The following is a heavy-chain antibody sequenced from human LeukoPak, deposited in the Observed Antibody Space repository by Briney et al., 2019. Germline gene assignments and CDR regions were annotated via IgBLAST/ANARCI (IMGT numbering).Heavy chain of an antibody. V-gene: IGHV4-39*01. CDR3: ARHTRRGYNWNVEYFDY. CDR2: INHSGST. J-gene: IGHJ4*02. CDR1: GGSISSSSYY. D-gene: IGHD1-20*01. Sequence: SETLSLTCTVSGGSISSSSYYWGWIRQPPGKGLEWIGEINHSGSTNYNPSLKSRVTISVDTSKNQFSLKLSSVTAADTAVYYCARHTRRGYNWNVEYFDYWGQGTLVTVSS.